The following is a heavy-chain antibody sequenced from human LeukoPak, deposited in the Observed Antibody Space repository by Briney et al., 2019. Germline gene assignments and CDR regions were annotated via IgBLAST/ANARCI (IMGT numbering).Heavy chain of an antibody. CDR3: ARVITIFGVVMGFDY. V-gene: IGHV4-38-2*02. CDR2: IYHSGST. CDR1: GYSISSGYY. J-gene: IGHJ4*02. Sequence: SSETLSLTCTVSGYSISSGYYWGWIRQPPGKGLEWIGSIYHSGSTYYNPSLKSRVTISVDTSKNQFSLKLSSVTAADTAVYYCARVITIFGVVMGFDYWGQGTLVTVSS. D-gene: IGHD3-3*01.